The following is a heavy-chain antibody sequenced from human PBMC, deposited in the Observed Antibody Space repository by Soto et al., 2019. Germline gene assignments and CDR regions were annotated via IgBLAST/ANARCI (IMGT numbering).Heavy chain of an antibody. CDR2: TYYRSKWYN. J-gene: IGHJ6*02. CDR3: ARDWGIALAGIYYYYGMDC. V-gene: IGHV6-1*01. D-gene: IGHD6-19*01. CDR1: GDSVSSNSAA. Sequence: SLSLTCGISGDSVSSNSAAWNWIRQSPSRGLEWLGRTYYRSKWYNDYAVSVKSRITINPDTSKNQFSLQLNSVTPEDTAVYYCARDWGIALAGIYYYYGMDCWCQGTTVTVSS.